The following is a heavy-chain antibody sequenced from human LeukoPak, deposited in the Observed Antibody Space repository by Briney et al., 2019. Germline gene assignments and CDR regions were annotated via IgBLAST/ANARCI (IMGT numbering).Heavy chain of an antibody. CDR2: FDPEDGET. J-gene: IGHJ4*02. V-gene: IGHV1-24*01. CDR1: GYTLTELS. CDR3: ATEYICSSTSCYGSFDY. D-gene: IGHD2-2*01. Sequence: ASVKVSCKVSGYTLTELSMHWVRQAPGKGLEWMGGFDPEDGETIYAQKFQGRVTMTEDTSTDTAYMELSSLRSEDTAVYYCATEYICSSTSCYGSFDYWGQGTLVTVSS.